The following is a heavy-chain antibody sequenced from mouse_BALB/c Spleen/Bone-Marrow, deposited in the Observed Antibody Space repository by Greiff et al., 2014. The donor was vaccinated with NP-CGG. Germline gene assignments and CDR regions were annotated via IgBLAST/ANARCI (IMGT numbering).Heavy chain of an antibody. Sequence: EVQLQQSGAELVKPGASVKLSCTASGFNIKDTYMHWVKQRPEQGLEWIGRIDPANGNTKYDPKFQGKATITADTSSNTAYLQLSSLTTEDTAVYYCARAGTPATWYFDDWGPGTTLTVSS. CDR2: IDPANGNT. D-gene: IGHD1-2*01. CDR1: GFNIKDTY. V-gene: IGHV14-3*02. J-gene: IGHJ1*01. CDR3: ARAGTPATWYFDD.